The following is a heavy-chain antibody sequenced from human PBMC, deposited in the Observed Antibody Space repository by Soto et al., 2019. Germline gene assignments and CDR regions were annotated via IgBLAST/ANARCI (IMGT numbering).Heavy chain of an antibody. V-gene: IGHV1-2*04. CDR1: GYTFTGYY. Sequence: QVQLVQSGAEVKKPGASVKVSCKASGYTFTGYYMHWVRQAPGQGLEWMGWINPNSGGTNYAQKFQGWVTMTRDTAISTGYMELNRLRSDGTAVYYWARSRIFAGYYAPAFDPWGQGTLVTVSS. CDR3: ARSRIFAGYYAPAFDP. D-gene: IGHD3-9*01. J-gene: IGHJ5*02. CDR2: INPNSGGT.